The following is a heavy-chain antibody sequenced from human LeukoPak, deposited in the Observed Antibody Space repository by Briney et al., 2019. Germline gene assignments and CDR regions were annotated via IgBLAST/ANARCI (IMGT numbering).Heavy chain of an antibody. CDR2: INQDGSVK. J-gene: IGHJ4*02. CDR1: GFTFRSYW. Sequence: PGGSLRLSCAASGFTFRSYWMSWVRQAPGKGLEWLANINQDGSVKYYVDSVKGRFTISRDNAKNSLYVQMNSLIAEDTAVYYCARVGYSGWNLEYWGQGTLVTVSS. V-gene: IGHV3-7*01. CDR3: ARVGYSGWNLEY. D-gene: IGHD5-12*01.